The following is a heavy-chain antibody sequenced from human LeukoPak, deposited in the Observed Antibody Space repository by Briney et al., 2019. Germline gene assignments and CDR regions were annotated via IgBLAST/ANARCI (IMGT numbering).Heavy chain of an antibody. D-gene: IGHD1-26*01. V-gene: IGHV3-66*01. CDR1: GFTVSSNY. CDR3: ARKWREAQKDAFDF. CDR2: IYSGGST. J-gene: IGHJ3*01. Sequence: GGSLRLSCAASGFTVSSNYMSWVRQAPGRGLEWVSVIYSGGSTYYQDSVKGRFTIARDNSKNTLFLQMNSMRAADSGVYYCARKWREAQKDAFDFWGQGTMVTVSS.